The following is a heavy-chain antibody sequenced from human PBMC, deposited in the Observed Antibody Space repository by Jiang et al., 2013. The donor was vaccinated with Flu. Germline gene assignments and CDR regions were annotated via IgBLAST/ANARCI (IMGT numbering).Heavy chain of an antibody. CDR2: ISAYNGNT. D-gene: IGHD5-18*01. Sequence: WMGWISAYNGNTNYAQKLQGRVTMTTDTSTSTAYMELRSLRSDDTAVYYCARRSGYSYGLASGFDYWGQGTLVTVSS. J-gene: IGHJ4*02. CDR3: ARRSGYSYGLASGFDY. V-gene: IGHV1-18*01.